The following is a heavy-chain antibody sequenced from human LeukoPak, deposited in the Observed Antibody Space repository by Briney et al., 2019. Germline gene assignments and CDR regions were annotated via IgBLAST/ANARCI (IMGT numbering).Heavy chain of an antibody. V-gene: IGHV1-2*02. CDR1: GYTFTGYY. Sequence: ASVKVSCKASGYTFTGYYMHWARQAPGQGLEWMGWINPNSGGTNYAQKFQGRVTMTRDTSISTAYMELSRLRSDDTAVYYCARDQGSYGDFDYWGQGTLVTVSS. D-gene: IGHD4-17*01. CDR2: INPNSGGT. J-gene: IGHJ4*02. CDR3: ARDQGSYGDFDY.